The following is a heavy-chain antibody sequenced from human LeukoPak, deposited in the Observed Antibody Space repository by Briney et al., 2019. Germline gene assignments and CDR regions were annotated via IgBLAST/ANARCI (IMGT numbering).Heavy chain of an antibody. CDR3: AKDSSGWYDY. V-gene: IGHV3-30*18. CDR2: ISYDGSNE. Sequence: GGSLRLSCAASGFTFSSYGMHWVRQAPGKGLEWVAVISYDGSNEYYADSVKGRFTISRDNSKNTLYLQMNSLRGEDTAVYFCAKDSSGWYDYWGQGNLVTVSS. CDR1: GFTFSSYG. D-gene: IGHD6-19*01. J-gene: IGHJ4*02.